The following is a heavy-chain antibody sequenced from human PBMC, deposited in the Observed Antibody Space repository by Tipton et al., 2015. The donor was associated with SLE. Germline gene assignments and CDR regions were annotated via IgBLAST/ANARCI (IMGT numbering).Heavy chain of an antibody. CDR1: GGSLSSHY. V-gene: IGHV4-59*11. CDR2: IYYRGST. Sequence: TLSLTCTVSGGSLSSHYWSWIRQPPGKGLEWIGYIYYRGSTNYNPSLKSRVTISVDTSQNQFPLKLSSVTAADTAVYYCARDQALAGSCYCDYWGQGTLVTVSS. J-gene: IGHJ4*02. CDR3: ARDQALAGSCYCDY. D-gene: IGHD6-19*01.